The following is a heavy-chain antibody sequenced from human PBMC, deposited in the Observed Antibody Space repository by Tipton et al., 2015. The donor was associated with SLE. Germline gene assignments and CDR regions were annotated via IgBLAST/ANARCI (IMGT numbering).Heavy chain of an antibody. V-gene: IGHV4-61*02. D-gene: IGHD3-16*01. J-gene: IGHJ3*02. Sequence: TLSLTCTVSGGSISSGSYYWSWIRQPAGKGLEWIGRIYTSGSTNYNPSLKSRVTISVDTSKNQFSLKLSSVTAADTAVYYCARGAVFEPDDAFDIWGQGTMVTVSS. CDR3: ARGAVFEPDDAFDI. CDR2: IYTSGST. CDR1: GGSISSGSYY.